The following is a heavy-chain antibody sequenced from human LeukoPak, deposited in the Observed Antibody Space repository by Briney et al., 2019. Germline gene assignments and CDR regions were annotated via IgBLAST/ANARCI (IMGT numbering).Heavy chain of an antibody. CDR2: IYPGDSDT. Sequence: GESLKISCKGSGYSFTSYWIGWVRQMPGKDLEWMGIIYPGDSDTRYSPSFQGQVTISADKSISTAYLQWSSLKASDTAMYYCARLIYGGNSGYYYMDVWGKGTTVTVSS. D-gene: IGHD4-23*01. V-gene: IGHV5-51*01. CDR3: ARLIYGGNSGYYYMDV. J-gene: IGHJ6*03. CDR1: GYSFTSYW.